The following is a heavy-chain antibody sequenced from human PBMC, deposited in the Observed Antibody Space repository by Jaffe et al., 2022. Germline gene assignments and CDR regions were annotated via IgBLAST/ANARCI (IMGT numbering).Heavy chain of an antibody. Sequence: QVQLVQSGAEVKKPGASVKVSCKASGYTFTSYAMHWVRQAPGQRLEWMGWINAGNGNTKYSQKFQGRVTITRDTSASTAYMELSSLRSEDTAVYYCARDGAHRVQGVIMPLYYFDYWGQGTLVTVSS. J-gene: IGHJ4*02. CDR2: INAGNGNT. CDR1: GYTFTSYA. CDR3: ARDGAHRVQGVIMPLYYFDY. D-gene: IGHD3-10*01. V-gene: IGHV1-3*01.